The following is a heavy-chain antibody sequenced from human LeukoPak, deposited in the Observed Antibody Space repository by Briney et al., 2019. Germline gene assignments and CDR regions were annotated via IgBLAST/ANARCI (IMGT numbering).Heavy chain of an antibody. V-gene: IGHV1-24*01. D-gene: IGHD2-2*01. CDR3: ATRPSSTSSYYYGMDV. Sequence: ASVKVSCKASGYTFTSYGISWVRQAPGKRLEWMGGFDPEDGETIYAQKFQGRVTMTEDTSTDTAYMELSSLRSEDTAVYYCATRPSSTSSYYYGMDVWGQGTTVTVSS. CDR1: GYTFTSYG. CDR2: FDPEDGET. J-gene: IGHJ6*02.